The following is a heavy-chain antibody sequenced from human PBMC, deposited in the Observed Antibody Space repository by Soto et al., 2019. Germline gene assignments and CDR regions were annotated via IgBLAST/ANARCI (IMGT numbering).Heavy chain of an antibody. CDR1: GGTFSSYT. V-gene: IGHV1-69*02. D-gene: IGHD2-21*02. Sequence: QVQLVQSGAEVKKPGSSVKVSCKASGGTFSSYTISWVRQAPGQGLEWMGRIIPILGIANYAQKFQGRVTITADKSTSTAYMELSSRRSEDTAVYYCARAGVCGGDCYYWYFDLWGRGTLVTVSS. CDR3: ARAGVCGGDCYYWYFDL. J-gene: IGHJ2*01. CDR2: IIPILGIA.